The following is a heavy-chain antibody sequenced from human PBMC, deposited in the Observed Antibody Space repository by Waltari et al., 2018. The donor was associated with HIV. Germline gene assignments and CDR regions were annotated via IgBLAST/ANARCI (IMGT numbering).Heavy chain of an antibody. Sequence: ARLVESGGGLVQPGGSLKVSCVASGLSFSGSALHWVRQASGKGLGGVGRNRSKAHNYGTEYAPSVKGRFVISRDDSRNTADLQMDSLRIEDSAGYYCTRLGSDWGGDFWGQGTLVIVSS. J-gene: IGHJ4*02. CDR1: GLSFSGSA. D-gene: IGHD7-27*01. CDR3: TRLGSDWGGDF. V-gene: IGHV3-73*02. CDR2: NRSKAHNYGT.